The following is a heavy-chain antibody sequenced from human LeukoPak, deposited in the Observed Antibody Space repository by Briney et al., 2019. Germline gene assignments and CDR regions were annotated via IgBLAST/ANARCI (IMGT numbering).Heavy chain of an antibody. CDR1: GGSVSSYY. J-gene: IGHJ4*02. CDR2: IYYSGST. CDR3: ARSRYSSGWYYFDY. V-gene: IGHV4-59*02. Sequence: SETLSLTCTVSGGSVSSYYWSWIRQPPGKGLEWIGYIYYSGSTNYNPSLKSRVTISVDTSKNQFSLKLSSVTAADTAVYYCARSRYSSGWYYFDYWGQGTLVTVSS. D-gene: IGHD6-19*01.